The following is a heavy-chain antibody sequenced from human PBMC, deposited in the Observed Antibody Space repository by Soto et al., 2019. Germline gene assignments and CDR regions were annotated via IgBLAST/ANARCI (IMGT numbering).Heavy chain of an antibody. CDR3: ALTVAAPGYYYYGMDV. CDR1: GGSISSGGYY. D-gene: IGHD6-19*01. CDR2: IYYSGST. V-gene: IGHV4-39*01. Sequence: PSETLSLTCTVSGGSISSGGYYWGWIRQPPGKGLEWIGSIYYSGSTYYNPSLKSRVTISVDTSKNQFSLKLSSVTAADTAVYYCALTVAAPGYYYYGMDVWGQGTTVTVSS. J-gene: IGHJ6*02.